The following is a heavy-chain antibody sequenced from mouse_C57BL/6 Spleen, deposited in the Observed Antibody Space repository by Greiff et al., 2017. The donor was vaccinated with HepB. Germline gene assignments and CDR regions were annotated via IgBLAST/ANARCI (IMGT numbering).Heavy chain of an antibody. Sequence: QVQLQQSGAELVKPGASVKMSCKASGYTFTSYWITWVKQRPGQGLEWIGDIYPGSGSTNYNEKFKSKATLTVDTSSSTAYMQLSSLTSEDSAVYYCARGDYYGSSYGFDYWGQGTTLTVSS. CDR3: ARGDYYGSSYGFDY. CDR2: IYPGSGST. D-gene: IGHD1-1*01. CDR1: GYTFTSYW. J-gene: IGHJ2*01. V-gene: IGHV1-55*01.